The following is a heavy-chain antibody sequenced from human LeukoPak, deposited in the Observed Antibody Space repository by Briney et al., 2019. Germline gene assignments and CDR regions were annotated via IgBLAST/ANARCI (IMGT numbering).Heavy chain of an antibody. J-gene: IGHJ4*02. CDR2: INEDGSDK. V-gene: IGHV3-7*01. Sequence: PGGSLRLSCAASGFTFSSYWMSWVRQAPGKGLEWVANINEDGSDKYYVDSVKGRFTVSRDNAKTSLYLQMNSLRAEDTAIYYCARDTYRFFDFWGQGTLVTVSS. CDR1: GFTFSSYW. CDR3: ARDTYRFFDF. D-gene: IGHD1-1*01.